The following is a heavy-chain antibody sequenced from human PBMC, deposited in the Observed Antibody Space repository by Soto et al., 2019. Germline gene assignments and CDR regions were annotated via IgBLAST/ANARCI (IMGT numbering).Heavy chain of an antibody. CDR3: ARGRFIAAAGLAAFDS. V-gene: IGHV1-2*04. D-gene: IGHD6-13*01. CDR1: GYTFTGYY. J-gene: IGHJ3*02. Sequence: VASVKVSCKASGYTFTGYYMHWVRQAPGQGLEWMGWINPDSGGTNYAQKFQGWVTMTRDTSISTAYMELSRLRSDDTAVYYCARGRFIAAAGLAAFDSWGQGTMVTVS. CDR2: INPDSGGT.